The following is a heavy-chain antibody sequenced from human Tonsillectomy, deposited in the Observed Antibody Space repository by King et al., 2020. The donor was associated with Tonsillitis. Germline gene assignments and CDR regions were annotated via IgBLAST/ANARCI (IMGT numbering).Heavy chain of an antibody. V-gene: IGHV2-5*02. J-gene: IGHJ4*02. CDR2: IYWDDDK. Sequence: TLKESGPTLVKPTQTLTLTCTFSGFSLSTSGVGVGWIRQPPEKALEWLALIYWDDDKRYSPSLKSRLTITKDTSKNQVVLTMTNMDPVDTATYYCARQYYYDSSGYSNFDYWGQGTLVTVSS. CDR1: GFSLSTSGVG. D-gene: IGHD3-22*01. CDR3: ARQYYYDSSGYSNFDY.